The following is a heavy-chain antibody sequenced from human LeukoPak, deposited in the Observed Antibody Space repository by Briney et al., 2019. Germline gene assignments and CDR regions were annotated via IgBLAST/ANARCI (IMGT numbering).Heavy chain of an antibody. V-gene: IGHV4-59*01. Sequence: SETLSLTCTVSGGSISSYYWSWIRQPPGKGLEWIGYIYYSGSTNYDPSLKSRVTISVDTSKNQFSLKLSSVTAADTAVYYCARDSSGDAFDIWGQGTMVTVSS. CDR2: IYYSGST. CDR1: GGSISSYY. CDR3: ARDSSGDAFDI. J-gene: IGHJ3*02.